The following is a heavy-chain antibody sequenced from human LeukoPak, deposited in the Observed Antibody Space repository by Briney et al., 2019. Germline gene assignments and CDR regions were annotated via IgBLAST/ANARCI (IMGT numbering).Heavy chain of an antibody. CDR1: GGSISSYY. V-gene: IGHV4-59*12. D-gene: IGHD4-17*01. CDR3: ARAPVTTRRSFDP. CDR2: IYHSGST. Sequence: SETLSLTCTVSGGSISSYYWSWIRQPPGKGLEWIGEIYHSGSTNHNPSLKSRVTISVDKSKDQFSLKLSSVTAADTAVYYCARAPVTTRRSFDPWGQGTLVAVSS. J-gene: IGHJ5*02.